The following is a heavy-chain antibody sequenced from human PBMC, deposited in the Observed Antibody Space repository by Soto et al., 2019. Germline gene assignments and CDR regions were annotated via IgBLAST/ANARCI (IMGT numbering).Heavy chain of an antibody. CDR2: IYYSGST. Sequence: SEALSLTCTVSGGSISSAGYYWGWIRQPPGKGLEWIGSIYYSGSTYYNPSLKSRVTISVDTSKNQFSLKLSSVTAADTAVYYCARRRYSSSPIDYWGQGTLVTVSS. D-gene: IGHD6-6*01. CDR1: GGSISSAGYY. V-gene: IGHV4-39*01. CDR3: ARRRYSSSPIDY. J-gene: IGHJ4*02.